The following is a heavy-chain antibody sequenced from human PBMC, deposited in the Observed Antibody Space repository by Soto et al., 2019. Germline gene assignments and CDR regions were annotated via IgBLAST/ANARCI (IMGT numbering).Heavy chain of an antibody. CDR2: IYSSGNT. Sequence: QVHLQESGPGLVKPSETLSLTCSVSGCTISGYYWTWIRQPAGKGLEWIGRIYSSGNTKYNPSLQSRVTMSLDTSNNQFSLRLTSVTAADTAVYYCARGQRFSDWFDPWGQGTLVTVSS. D-gene: IGHD3-3*01. CDR3: ARGQRFSDWFDP. CDR1: GCTISGYY. J-gene: IGHJ5*02. V-gene: IGHV4-4*07.